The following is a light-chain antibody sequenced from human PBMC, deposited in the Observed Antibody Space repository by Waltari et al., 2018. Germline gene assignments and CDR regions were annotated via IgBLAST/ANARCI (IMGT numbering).Light chain of an antibody. CDR2: EVS. V-gene: IGLV2-23*02. CDR3: CSYADEGNRSS. Sequence: QSALTPPASVSGSPGPSITLSCPDTSSDYGGYNSVSWYQQYPGQAPKLSIYEVSKRPSGFSNRFSGSKSGNTASLTISGLQAEDEADYYCCSYADEGNRSSFGGGTKLTVL. J-gene: IGLJ2*01. CDR1: SSDYGGYNS.